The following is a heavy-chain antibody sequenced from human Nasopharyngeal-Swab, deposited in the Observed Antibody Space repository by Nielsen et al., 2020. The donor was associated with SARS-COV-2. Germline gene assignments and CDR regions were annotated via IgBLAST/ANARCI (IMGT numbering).Heavy chain of an antibody. D-gene: IGHD3-16*01. CDR3: AIELGVGLFDY. CDR2: ISPYNDYT. Sequence: ASVQVSCKTSGYTFSSYGIAWVRQAPGQGLEWLGWISPYNDYTHYAQKFQGSVTMTSDTSTSTAYLELRSLTSDDTAVYYCAIELGVGLFDYWGQGTLVTVSS. CDR1: GYTFSSYG. V-gene: IGHV1-18*01. J-gene: IGHJ4*02.